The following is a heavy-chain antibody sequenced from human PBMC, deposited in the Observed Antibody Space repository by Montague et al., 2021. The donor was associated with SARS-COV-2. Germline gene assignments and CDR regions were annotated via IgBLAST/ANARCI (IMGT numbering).Heavy chain of an antibody. J-gene: IGHJ2*01. CDR1: GDSISRYY. V-gene: IGHV4-59*10. CDR3: ARAIWHFDD. Sequence: SETLSLTCSVYGDSISRYYWGWIRQTDGKGLEWIGWLYTRGYVNYNPALQSRVSMSVDTSKSQVSLNVTSVTAADTAVYYCARAIWHFDDWGRGILVTVSS. CDR2: LYTRGYV.